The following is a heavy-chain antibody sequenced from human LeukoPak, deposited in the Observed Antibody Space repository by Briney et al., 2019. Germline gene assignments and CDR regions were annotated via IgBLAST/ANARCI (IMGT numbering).Heavy chain of an antibody. CDR2: IYHSGST. Sequence: SETLSLTCAVSGYSISSGYYWGWIRQPPGKGLEWIGSIYHSGSTYYNPSLKSRVTISVDTSKNQFSLKLSSVTAADAAVYYCARATADGYNYWGQGTLVTVSS. CDR3: ARATADGYNY. D-gene: IGHD6-13*01. J-gene: IGHJ4*02. V-gene: IGHV4-38-2*01. CDR1: GYSISSGYY.